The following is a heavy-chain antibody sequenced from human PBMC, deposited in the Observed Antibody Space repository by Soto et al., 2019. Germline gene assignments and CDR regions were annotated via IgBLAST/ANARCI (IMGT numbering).Heavy chain of an antibody. CDR1: GFTFTSSA. J-gene: IGHJ6*02. D-gene: IGHD3-9*01. CDR3: AAGLYYDILTGRRASYYYGMDV. Sequence: GASVKVSCKASGFTFTSSAVQWVRQARGQRLEWIGWIVVGSGNTNYAQKFQERVTITRDMSTSTAYMELSSLRSEDTAVYYCAAGLYYDILTGRRASYYYGMDVWGQGTTVTVSS. V-gene: IGHV1-58*01. CDR2: IVVGSGNT.